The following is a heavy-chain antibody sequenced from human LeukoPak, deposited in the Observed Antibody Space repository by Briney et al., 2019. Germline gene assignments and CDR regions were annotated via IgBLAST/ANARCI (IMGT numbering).Heavy chain of an antibody. D-gene: IGHD3-3*01. CDR1: GLTVSRNF. J-gene: IGHJ3*02. Sequence: GGSLRLSCAASGLTVSRNFMSWVRQAPGKGLEWVSVMYRDGRTYYADSVKGRFTISRDNSKNTLYLQMNSLRAEDTAVYYCAKSRLSGINDAFDIWGQGTMVTVSS. CDR2: MYRDGRT. CDR3: AKSRLSGINDAFDI. V-gene: IGHV3-53*01.